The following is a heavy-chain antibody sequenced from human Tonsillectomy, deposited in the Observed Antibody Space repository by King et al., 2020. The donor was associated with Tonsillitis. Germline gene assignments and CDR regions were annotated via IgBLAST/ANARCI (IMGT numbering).Heavy chain of an antibody. CDR1: GFSFSAYW. J-gene: IGHJ5*02. CDR3: ARDPRVNGDYGTSWFDP. D-gene: IGHD4-17*01. V-gene: IGHV3-7*01. Sequence: VQLVESGGGLVQPGGSLRLSCAASGFSFSAYWMSWVRQAPGKGLEWVANIKQDGSEKYYVDSVRGLFTISRNNAKNSLYLQMKSLRAEDTAVYYCARDPRVNGDYGTSWFDPWGQGTLVTVSS. CDR2: IKQDGSEK.